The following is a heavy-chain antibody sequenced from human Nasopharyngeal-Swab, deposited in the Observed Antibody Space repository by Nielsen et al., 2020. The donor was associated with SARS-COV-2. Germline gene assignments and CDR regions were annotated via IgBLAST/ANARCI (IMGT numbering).Heavy chain of an antibody. J-gene: IGHJ6*02. CDR3: ASLYGSGSYYNRQTYYYYGMDV. D-gene: IGHD3-10*01. V-gene: IGHV3-21*01. Sequence: GESLKISCAASGFTFSSYSVNWVRQAPGKGLEWVSSISSSSSYIYYADSVKGRFTISRDNAKNSRYLQMNSLRAEDTAVYYCASLYGSGSYYNRQTYYYYGMDVWGQGTTVTVSS. CDR1: GFTFSSYS. CDR2: ISSSSSYI.